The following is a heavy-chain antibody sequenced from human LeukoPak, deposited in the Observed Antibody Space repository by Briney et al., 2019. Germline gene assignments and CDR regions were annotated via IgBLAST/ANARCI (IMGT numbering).Heavy chain of an antibody. Sequence: PSETLSLTCTVSGGSISSSSYYLDWIRQPPGKGLEWIGSTYYVGSTYYNPSLKSRVTVSVDTSKNQFSLKLSSVTAADTAVYYCAARSPYLWGHGADYWGQGTVVTVSS. CDR2: TYYVGST. V-gene: IGHV4-39*01. D-gene: IGHD2-21*01. CDR3: AARSPYLWGHGADY. CDR1: GGSISSSSYY. J-gene: IGHJ4*02.